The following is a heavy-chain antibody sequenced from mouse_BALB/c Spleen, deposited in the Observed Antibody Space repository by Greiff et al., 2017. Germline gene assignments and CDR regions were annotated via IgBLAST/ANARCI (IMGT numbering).Heavy chain of an antibody. CDR2: IYPGGGYT. Sequence: QVQLQQSGAELVRPGTSVKISCKASGYTFTNYWLGWVKQRPGHGLEWIGDIYPGGGYTNYNEKFKGKATLTADTSSSTAYMQLSSLTSEDSAVYFCARGGSPIYDGYYDAMDYWGQGTSVTVSS. J-gene: IGHJ4*01. V-gene: IGHV1-63*02. CDR3: ARGGSPIYDGYYDAMDY. D-gene: IGHD2-3*01. CDR1: GYTFTNYW.